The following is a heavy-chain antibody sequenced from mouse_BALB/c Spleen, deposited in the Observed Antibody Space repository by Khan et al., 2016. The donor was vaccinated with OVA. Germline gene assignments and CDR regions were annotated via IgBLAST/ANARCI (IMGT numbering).Heavy chain of an antibody. Sequence: EVQLQESGPGLVKPSQSLSLTCTVTGYSITSGYGWNLIRRFPGNQLEWMGYISYSGNTNYNPSLKSRVSITRDTSKNQFFLQLNSVTTEDTATYYCARTARIKYWGQGTTLTGSA. CDR1: GYSITSGYG. J-gene: IGHJ2*01. CDR2: ISYSGNT. CDR3: ARTARIKY. V-gene: IGHV3-1*02. D-gene: IGHD1-2*01.